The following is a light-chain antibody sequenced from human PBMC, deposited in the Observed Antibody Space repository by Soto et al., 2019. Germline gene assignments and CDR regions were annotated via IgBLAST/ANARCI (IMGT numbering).Light chain of an antibody. J-gene: IGKJ4*01. V-gene: IGKV3-11*01. CDR1: QSVSSY. Sequence: DIVLTQSPATLSLSPGERATLSCRASQSVSSYLAWFQQKPGQAPRLLIYDTSNRATGIPARFSGSRSGTDFTLTISSLEPEDFAVYYCQQRSNWLLTFGGGTKGEI. CDR2: DTS. CDR3: QQRSNWLLT.